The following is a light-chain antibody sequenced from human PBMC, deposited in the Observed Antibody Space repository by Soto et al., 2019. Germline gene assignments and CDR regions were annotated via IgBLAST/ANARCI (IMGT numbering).Light chain of an antibody. CDR2: NVS. CDR3: SSYAASNNFYFV. J-gene: IGLJ3*02. V-gene: IGLV2-14*01. CDR1: SSDVGGYNS. Sequence: QSVLTQPASVSGSPGQSITISCTGTSSDVGGYNSVSWYQQHPGKAPKLMIYNVSNRPSGVSNRFSGSKSGDTASLTISGLQAEDEADYYCSSYAASNNFYFVFGGGTKVTV.